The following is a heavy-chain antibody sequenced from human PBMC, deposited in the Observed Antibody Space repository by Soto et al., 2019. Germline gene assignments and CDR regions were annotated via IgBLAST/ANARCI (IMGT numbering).Heavy chain of an antibody. CDR1: GFSFSNYANYA. CDR3: AKSFSGSGSYIDN. CDR2: ISGSGGST. J-gene: IGHJ4*02. D-gene: IGHD3-10*01. V-gene: IGHV3-23*01. Sequence: GGSLRLSCAASGFSFSNYANYAMSWVRQAPGKGLEWVSGISGSGGSTHYADFVRGRFTISRDNSRNTLYVQMNSLRAEDTAVYYCAKSFSGSGSYIDNWGQGTLVTVSS.